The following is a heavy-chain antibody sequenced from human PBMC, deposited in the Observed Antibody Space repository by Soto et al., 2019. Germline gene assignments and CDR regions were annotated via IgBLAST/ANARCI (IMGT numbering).Heavy chain of an antibody. CDR1: GGTFSSYA. V-gene: IGHV1-69*06. CDR2: IIPIFGTA. D-gene: IGHD7-27*01. CDR3: ARVYTWDWGSRGYFDY. Sequence: QVQLVQSGAEVKKPGSSVKVSCKASGGTFSSYAISWVRQAPGQGLEWMGGIIPIFGTANYAQKFQGRVTITADKSTSTAYMELSSLRSEDTAVYYCARVYTWDWGSRGYFDYWGQGALVTVSS. J-gene: IGHJ4*02.